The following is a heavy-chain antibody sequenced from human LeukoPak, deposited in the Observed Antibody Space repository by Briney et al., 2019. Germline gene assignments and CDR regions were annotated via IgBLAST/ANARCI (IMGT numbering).Heavy chain of an antibody. J-gene: IGHJ4*02. CDR3: ARFAVHRRLTVAGQFGLDY. Sequence: ASVKVSCKASGYIFTSYNMYWVRQAPGQGLEWMGIINSSGGRTNYAQKFQGRVTMTRDTSTSTVYMELSSLRSEDTAVYYCARFAVHRRLTVAGQFGLDYWGQGTLVTVSS. D-gene: IGHD6-19*01. CDR2: INSSGGRT. V-gene: IGHV1-46*01. CDR1: GYIFTSYN.